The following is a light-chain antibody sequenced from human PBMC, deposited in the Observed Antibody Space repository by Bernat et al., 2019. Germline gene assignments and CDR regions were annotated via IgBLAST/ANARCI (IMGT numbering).Light chain of an antibody. CDR3: QAWDSSTGV. Sequence: SDDLTQPPSMSVSPGQTARITCSGVGRKYTCWYQQRPGQSPVVVIYQDDKRPSGIPERFSGSHSGNTATLTISGAQALDEADYYCQAWDSSTGVFGGGTKLTAL. J-gene: IGLJ3*02. CDR2: QDD. V-gene: IGLV3-1*01. CDR1: GRKY.